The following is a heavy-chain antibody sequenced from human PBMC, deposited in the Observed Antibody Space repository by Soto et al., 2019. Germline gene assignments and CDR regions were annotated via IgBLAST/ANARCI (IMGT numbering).Heavy chain of an antibody. CDR1: GYTFTSYG. Sequence: GASVKVFCKASGYTFTSYGISWVRQAPGQGLEWMGWISAYNGNTNYAQKLQGRVTMTTDTSTSTAYMELRSLRSDDTAVYYCARLDILTGYPPLYYYYYGMDVWGQGTTVTVSS. J-gene: IGHJ6*02. D-gene: IGHD3-9*01. V-gene: IGHV1-18*01. CDR2: ISAYNGNT. CDR3: ARLDILTGYPPLYYYYYGMDV.